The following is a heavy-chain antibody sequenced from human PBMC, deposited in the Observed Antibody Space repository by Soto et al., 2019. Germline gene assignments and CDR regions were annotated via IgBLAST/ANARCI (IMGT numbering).Heavy chain of an antibody. D-gene: IGHD3-3*01. CDR2: ISNHGGST. CDR3: AKSFVSSIRGFSYYYGWDV. Sequence: PGGSLRLSCSASGFTFSSFAMHWVRQAPDKGLHYVSAISNHGGSTYYADSVKGRFTMSRDNSKSTLLLQMSSLSPEDTGVYYCAKSFVSSIRGFSYYYGWDVWGQGTTVTVSS. J-gene: IGHJ6*02. V-gene: IGHV3-64D*06. CDR1: GFTFSSFA.